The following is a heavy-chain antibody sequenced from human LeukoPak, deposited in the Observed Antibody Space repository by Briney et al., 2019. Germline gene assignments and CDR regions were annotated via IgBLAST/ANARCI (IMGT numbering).Heavy chain of an antibody. Sequence: GGSLRLSCAASGFTFSSYAMHWVRQAPGKGLEWVAVISYDGSNKYYADSVKGRFTISRDNSKNTLYLQMNSLRAEDTAAYYCARDYYDSSGFYDYWGQGTLVTVSS. CDR1: GFTFSSYA. CDR2: ISYDGSNK. V-gene: IGHV3-30-3*01. D-gene: IGHD3-22*01. J-gene: IGHJ4*02. CDR3: ARDYYDSSGFYDY.